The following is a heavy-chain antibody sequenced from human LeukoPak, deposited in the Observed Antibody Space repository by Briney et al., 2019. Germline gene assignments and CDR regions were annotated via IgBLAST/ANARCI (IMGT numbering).Heavy chain of an antibody. V-gene: IGHV3-43*02. CDR2: NSGDGVST. Sequence: GGSLRLSCVASGLPIADFAMHWVRQAPGKGLEWVSLNSGDGVSTFYADSVKGRFSISRDNSKNSLSLEMNSLRTEDTAMYYCARESGKFDYWGQGTLVAVSS. J-gene: IGHJ4*02. CDR1: GLPIADFA. CDR3: ARESGKFDY.